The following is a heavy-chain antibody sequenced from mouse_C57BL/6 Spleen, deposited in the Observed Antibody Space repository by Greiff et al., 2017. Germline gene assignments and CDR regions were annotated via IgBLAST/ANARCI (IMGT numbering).Heavy chain of an antibody. V-gene: IGHV1-62-2*01. J-gene: IGHJ4*01. Sequence: VVKPGASVKLSCKASGYTFTEYTIHWVKQRSGQGLEWIGWFYPGSGSIKYNEKFKDKATLTADKSSSTVYMELSRLTSEDSAVYFCARHEAEGLYDVYAMDYWGQGTSVTVSS. D-gene: IGHD2-3*01. CDR2: FYPGSGSI. CDR3: ARHEAEGLYDVYAMDY. CDR1: GYTFTEYT.